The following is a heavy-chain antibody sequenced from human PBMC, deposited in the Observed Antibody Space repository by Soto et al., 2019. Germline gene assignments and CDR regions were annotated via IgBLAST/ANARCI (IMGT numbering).Heavy chain of an antibody. V-gene: IGHV5-10-1*01. CDR3: ARRLMISRGGPSDSSVNWFDP. Sequence: GESLKISCKGSGYSFTSYWISWVRQMPVKGLEWMGRIDPSDSYTNYSPSFQGHVTISADKSISTAYLQWSSLKASDTAMYYCARRLMISRGGPSDSSVNWFDPWGQGTLVTVSS. J-gene: IGHJ5*02. CDR1: GYSFTSYW. CDR2: IDPSDSYT. D-gene: IGHD3-22*01.